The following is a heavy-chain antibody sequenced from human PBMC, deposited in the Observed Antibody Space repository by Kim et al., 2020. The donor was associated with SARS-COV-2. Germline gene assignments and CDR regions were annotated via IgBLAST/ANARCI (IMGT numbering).Heavy chain of an antibody. J-gene: IGHJ4*02. D-gene: IGHD2-15*01. Sequence: SVKGRFTISIDNSKHTLYLQMNSLRAEDTAVYYCAKACCSSGGCPCCIDYWGQGTLVTVSS. V-gene: IGHV3-23*01. CDR3: AKACCSSGGCPCCIDY.